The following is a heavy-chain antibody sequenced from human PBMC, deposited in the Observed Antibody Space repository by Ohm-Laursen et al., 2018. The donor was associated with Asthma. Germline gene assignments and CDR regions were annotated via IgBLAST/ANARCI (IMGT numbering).Heavy chain of an antibody. CDR2: INAGNGNT. V-gene: IGHV1-3*01. CDR1: GCTFTSYA. CDR3: ARFGRDYRSHGMDV. D-gene: IGHD4-11*01. Sequence: GASVKVSCKASGCTFTSYAMHWVRQAPGQRLEWMGWINAGNGNTKYSQKFQGRVTITRDTSASTAYMELSSLRSEDTAVYYCARFGRDYRSHGMDVWGQGTTVTVSS. J-gene: IGHJ6*02.